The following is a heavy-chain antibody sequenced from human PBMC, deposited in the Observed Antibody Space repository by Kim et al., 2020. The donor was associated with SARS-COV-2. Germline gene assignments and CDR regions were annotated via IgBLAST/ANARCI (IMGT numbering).Heavy chain of an antibody. D-gene: IGHD4-17*01. V-gene: IGHV3-23*01. J-gene: IGHJ2*01. CDR3: AKVRIGFSYGDYVSGWYFDL. CDR2: ISGSGGST. CDR1: GFTFSSYA. Sequence: GGSLRLSCAASGFTFSSYAMSWVRQAPGKGLEWVSAISGSGGSTYYADSVKGRFTISRDNSKNTLYLQMNSLRAEDTAVYYCAKVRIGFSYGDYVSGWYFDLWGRGTLVTVSS.